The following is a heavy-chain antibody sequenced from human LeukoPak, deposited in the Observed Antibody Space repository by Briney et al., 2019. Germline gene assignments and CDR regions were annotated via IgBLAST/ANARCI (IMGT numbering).Heavy chain of an antibody. CDR1: GFTFSSYE. Sequence: PGGSLRLSCAASGFTFSSYEMNWVRQAPGKGLEWVSYISSSGSTIYYADSAKGRFTISRDNAKNSLYLQMNSLRAEDTAVYYCAELGITMIGSVWGKGTTVTISS. CDR3: AELGITMIGSV. CDR2: ISSSGSTI. V-gene: IGHV3-48*03. D-gene: IGHD3-10*02. J-gene: IGHJ6*04.